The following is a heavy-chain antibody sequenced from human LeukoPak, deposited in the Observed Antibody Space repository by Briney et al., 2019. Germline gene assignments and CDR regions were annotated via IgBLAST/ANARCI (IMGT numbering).Heavy chain of an antibody. CDR2: IDWDDGK. J-gene: IGHJ4*02. Sequence: SGPALVKPTQTLTLACTFSGFSLSTSKMCVNWIRQPPGKALEWLARIDWDDGKYYSTSLKTRLTISKDTSKNQVVLTMTNMDPVDTATYYCARILAGPDYFDYWGQGTLVTVSS. CDR3: ARILAGPDYFDY. CDR1: GFSLSTSKMC. V-gene: IGHV2-70*11.